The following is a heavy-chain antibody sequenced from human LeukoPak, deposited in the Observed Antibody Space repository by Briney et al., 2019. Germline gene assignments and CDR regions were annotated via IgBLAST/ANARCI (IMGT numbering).Heavy chain of an antibody. V-gene: IGHV5-51*01. Sequence: GGSLKISFKGSGYRFTSYWIGWVRPMPGKGLEWMGIIYPGDSDTRHSPSFQGQVTISADKSISTAYLQWSRLKASDTAMYYCARQGPLLDAFDIWGQGTMVTVSS. CDR2: IYPGDSDT. D-gene: IGHD1-26*01. CDR3: ARQGPLLDAFDI. CDR1: GYRFTSYW. J-gene: IGHJ3*02.